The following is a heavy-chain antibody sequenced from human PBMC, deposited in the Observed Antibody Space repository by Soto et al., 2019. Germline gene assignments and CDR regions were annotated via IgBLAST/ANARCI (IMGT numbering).Heavy chain of an antibody. Sequence: ASLKVPCKASGYSFTAYRMPWVRQAPGQGLEWMGWINPNSGATTYAPRFQGRVTMTRDTSSRTAYMELMSLRSDDTAGYYCARGVDTAMAHYYYYYGMDVWGQGTTVTV. D-gene: IGHD5-18*01. CDR3: ARGVDTAMAHYYYYYGMDV. CDR1: GYSFTAYR. V-gene: IGHV1-2*02. J-gene: IGHJ6*02. CDR2: INPNSGAT.